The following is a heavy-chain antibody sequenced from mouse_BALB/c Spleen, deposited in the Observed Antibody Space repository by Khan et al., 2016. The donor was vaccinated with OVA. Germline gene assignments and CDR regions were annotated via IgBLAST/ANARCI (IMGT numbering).Heavy chain of an antibody. J-gene: IGHJ4*01. V-gene: IGHV2-6-1*01. D-gene: IGHD2-10*01. CDR3: ARQPYYHYNVMDY. CDR2: IWSDGST. CDR1: GFSLTNYG. Sequence: QVQLQQPGPGLVAPSQSLSITCTISGFSLTNYGVHWVRQPPGKGLEWLVVIWSDGSTTYNSALKSRLTITKDNSKSQVFLKMTSLQTDDTAIYFCARQPYYHYNVMDYWGQGTSVTVSS.